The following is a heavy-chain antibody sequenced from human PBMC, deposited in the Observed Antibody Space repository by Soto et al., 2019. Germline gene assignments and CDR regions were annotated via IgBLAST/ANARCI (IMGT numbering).Heavy chain of an antibody. CDR2: ISSSSSTI. V-gene: IGHV3-48*02. Sequence: GGSLRLSCAASGFTFSSYSMNWVRQAPGKGLEWVSYISSSSSTIYYADSVKGRFTISRDNAKNSLYLQMNSLRDEDTAVYYCARDWAYCGGDCYNYYYYGMDVWGQGTTVTVSS. CDR1: GFTFSSYS. CDR3: ARDWAYCGGDCYNYYYYGMDV. J-gene: IGHJ6*02. D-gene: IGHD2-21*02.